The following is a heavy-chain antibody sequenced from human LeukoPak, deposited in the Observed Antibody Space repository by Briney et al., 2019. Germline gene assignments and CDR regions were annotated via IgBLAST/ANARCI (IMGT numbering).Heavy chain of an antibody. Sequence: SETLSLTCTVSSGSVSNGDYYWSWLRRLPGKALEWIGYIYYTGSAYYNPSLGGRVTLSVDTSKNQFSVKLSSVTAADTAVYYCARSRNYYGSGDYWGQGTLVTVSS. CDR3: ARSRNYYGSGDY. D-gene: IGHD3-10*01. CDR1: SGSVSNGDYY. CDR2: IYYTGSA. J-gene: IGHJ4*02. V-gene: IGHV4-61*08.